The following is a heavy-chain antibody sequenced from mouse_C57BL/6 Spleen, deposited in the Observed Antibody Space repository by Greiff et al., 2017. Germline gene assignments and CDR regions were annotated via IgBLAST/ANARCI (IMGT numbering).Heavy chain of an antibody. CDR2: INPYNGGT. J-gene: IGHJ2*01. CDR3: AREEVITTVVAGDY. CDR1: GYTFTDYY. D-gene: IGHD1-1*01. Sequence: EVQLQQSGPVLVKPGASVKMSCKASGYTFTDYYMNWVKQSHGKSLEWIGVINPYNGGTSYNQKFKGKATLTVDKSSSTAYMELNSLTSEDSAVYYCAREEVITTVVAGDYGGQGTTLTVAS. V-gene: IGHV1-19*01.